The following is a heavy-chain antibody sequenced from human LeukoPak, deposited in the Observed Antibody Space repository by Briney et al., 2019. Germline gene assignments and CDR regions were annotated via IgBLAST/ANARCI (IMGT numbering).Heavy chain of an antibody. CDR2: ISYDGSNK. CDR3: VSGRICSGWYSNYFGY. CDR1: GFTFSSYG. V-gene: IGHV3-30*03. D-gene: IGHD6-19*01. Sequence: GGSLRLSCAASGFTFSSYGMHWVHQAPGKGLEWVAVISYDGSNKYYADSVKGRFTISRDNSKNTLYLQMNSLRAEDTAVYYCVSGRICSGWYSNYFGYWGQGTLVTVSS. J-gene: IGHJ4*02.